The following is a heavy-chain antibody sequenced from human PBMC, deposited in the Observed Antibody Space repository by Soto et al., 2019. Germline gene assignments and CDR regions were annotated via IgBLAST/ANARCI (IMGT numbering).Heavy chain of an antibody. D-gene: IGHD3-22*01. V-gene: IGHV4-30-4*01. CDR3: ARYAPITMIVVALYYFDY. Sequence: PWETLSLTCTVSGGSISSGDYYWSWIRQPPGKGLEWIGYIYYSGSTYYNPSLKSRVTISVDTSKNQFSLKLSSVTAADTAVYYCARYAPITMIVVALYYFDYWGQGTLVTVSS. CDR1: GGSISSGDYY. J-gene: IGHJ4*02. CDR2: IYYSGST.